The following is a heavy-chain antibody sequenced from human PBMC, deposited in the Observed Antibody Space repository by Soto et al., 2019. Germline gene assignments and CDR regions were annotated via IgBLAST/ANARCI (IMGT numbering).Heavy chain of an antibody. J-gene: IGHJ4*02. V-gene: IGHV2-5*05. CDR2: IYWDDDK. CDR3: AHVLGLRPNSYYFDY. CDR1: GFSLSTSGVG. D-gene: IGHD5-12*01. Sequence: SGPTLVNPTQTLTLTCTFSGFSLSTSGVGVGWIRQPPGKALEWLALIYWDDDKRYGPSLKSRLTITKDTSKNQVVLTMTNMDPVDTATYYCAHVLGLRPNSYYFDYWGQGTLVTVSS.